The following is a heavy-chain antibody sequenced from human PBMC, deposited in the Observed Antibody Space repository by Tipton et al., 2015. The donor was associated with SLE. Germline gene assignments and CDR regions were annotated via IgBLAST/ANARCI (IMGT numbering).Heavy chain of an antibody. D-gene: IGHD5-24*01. CDR2: ITNSGNT. CDR1: GVSISGSSYY. V-gene: IGHV4-39*02. CDR3: ARAGGVEMATINY. Sequence: TLSLTCTVSGVSISGSSYYWDWIRQPPGKGPEWIGRITNSGNTYYTPSFQSRVTMSVDTSKNHFSLKLSSVTAADTAVYYCARAGGVEMATINYWGQGTLVTVSS. J-gene: IGHJ4*02.